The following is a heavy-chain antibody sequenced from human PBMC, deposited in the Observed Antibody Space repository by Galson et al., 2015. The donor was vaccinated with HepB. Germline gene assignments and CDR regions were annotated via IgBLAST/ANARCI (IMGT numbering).Heavy chain of an antibody. Sequence: PALVKPTQTLTLTCTFSGFSLSTDGVRVGWIRQSPGKALEWVARIDWDDDKFYRTPLKTRLTISKDTSKNQVVLTMTNMDPVDTGTYYCAPLRAWGALFEAWGQGTMATASS. D-gene: IGHD7-27*01. V-gene: IGHV2-70*04. CDR1: GFSLSTDGVR. CDR3: APLRAWGALFEA. CDR2: IDWDDDK. J-gene: IGHJ3*01.